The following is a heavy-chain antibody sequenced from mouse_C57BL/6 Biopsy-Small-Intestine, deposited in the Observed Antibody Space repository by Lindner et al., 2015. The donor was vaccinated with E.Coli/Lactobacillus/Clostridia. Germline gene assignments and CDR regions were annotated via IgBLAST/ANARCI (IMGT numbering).Heavy chain of an antibody. CDR1: GFSFSDYG. CDR3: ARPRGTYYFDN. Sequence: VQLQESGGGLVKPGGSLKLSCAASGFSFSDYGMNWIRQAPERGLEWVAYISRDSSAIYYVDTVKGRFIISRDNVKNTLFLQMTSLRSEDTAMYYCARPRGTYYFDNWGQGTTLTVSS. V-gene: IGHV5-17*01. D-gene: IGHD2-14*01. J-gene: IGHJ2*01. CDR2: ISRDSSAI.